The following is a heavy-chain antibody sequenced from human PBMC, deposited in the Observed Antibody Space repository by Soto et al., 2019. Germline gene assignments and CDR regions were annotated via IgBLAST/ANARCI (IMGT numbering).Heavy chain of an antibody. CDR2: IYYSGST. D-gene: IGHD1-26*01. CDR1: GGSISSGGYY. V-gene: IGHV4-31*03. J-gene: IGHJ6*02. CDR3: ARDRSGVGYYYYYGMDV. Sequence: QVQLQESGPGLVKPSQTLSLTCTVSGGSISSGGYYWSWIRQHPGKGLEWIGYIYYSGSTYYNPSLKSRVTISVDTSKNQFSLKLSSVTAADTAVYYCARDRSGVGYYYYYGMDVWGQGTTVTVSS.